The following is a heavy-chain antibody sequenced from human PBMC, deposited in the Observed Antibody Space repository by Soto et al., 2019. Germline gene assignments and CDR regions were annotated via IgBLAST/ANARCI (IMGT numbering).Heavy chain of an antibody. V-gene: IGHV1-3*04. J-gene: IGHJ4*02. CDR1: GYTFTTCD. CDR3: ARHNYNAQFDY. Sequence: QVHLVQSGAEVKKPGASVKISCKASGYTFTTCDIHWVRQAPGQGLEWLGRINIGKDTRDYVQKLQGRVTITRDTSATTAYLELSSLGSEDTAFYFCARHNYNAQFDYWGQGTLVTVSS. CDR2: INIGKDTR. D-gene: IGHD1-1*01.